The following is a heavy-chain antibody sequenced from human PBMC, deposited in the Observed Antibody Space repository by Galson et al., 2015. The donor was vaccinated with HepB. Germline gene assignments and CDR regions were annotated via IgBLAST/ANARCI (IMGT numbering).Heavy chain of an antibody. CDR2: IGGGGAST. J-gene: IGHJ4*02. CDR3: AKGRLVFDY. CDR1: GFTFSNYA. D-gene: IGHD3-9*01. Sequence: SLRLSCAASGFTFSNYAMSWVRQAPGKGLEWVSTIGGGGASTYYADSVKGRFTISRDNSMNTLFLQMDSLRAEDTAIYFCAKGRLVFDYWGQGTLVTVSS. V-gene: IGHV3-23*01.